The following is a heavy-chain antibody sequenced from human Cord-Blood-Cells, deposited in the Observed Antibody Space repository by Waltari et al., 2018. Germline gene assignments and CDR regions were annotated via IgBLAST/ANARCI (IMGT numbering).Heavy chain of an antibody. CDR1: GGSISSYY. CDR2: IYYSGST. Sequence: QVQLQESGPGLVKPSETLSPPCTVSGGSISSYYWSWIRQPPGKGLEWIGYIYYSGSTNYNPSLKSRVTISVDTSKNQFSLKLSSVTAADTAVYYCARGRIVGATLDWFDPWGQGTLVTVSS. D-gene: IGHD1-26*01. V-gene: IGHV4-59*01. J-gene: IGHJ5*02. CDR3: ARGRIVGATLDWFDP.